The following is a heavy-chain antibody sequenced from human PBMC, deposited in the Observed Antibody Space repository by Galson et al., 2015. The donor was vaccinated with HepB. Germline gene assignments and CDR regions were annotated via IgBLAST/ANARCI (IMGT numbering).Heavy chain of an antibody. J-gene: IGHJ4*02. D-gene: IGHD6-19*01. CDR2: IWYDGSNK. CDR1: GFTFSSHS. Sequence: SLRLSCAASGFTFSSHSMHWVRQAPGKGLEWVAVIWYDGSNKDYADSVRGRFTISRDNSKNTVYLQMNSLRAEDTAVYYCARESEVSGWYFFDYWGQGTLVTVSS. CDR3: ARESEVSGWYFFDY. V-gene: IGHV3-33*08.